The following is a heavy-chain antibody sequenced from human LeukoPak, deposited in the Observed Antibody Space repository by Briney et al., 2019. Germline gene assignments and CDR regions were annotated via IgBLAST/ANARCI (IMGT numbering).Heavy chain of an antibody. CDR2: IYYSGST. D-gene: IGHD2-8*01. V-gene: IGHV4-59*01. CDR1: GGSISSYY. J-gene: IGHJ4*02. Sequence: PSETLSLTCTVSGGSISSYYWSWIRQPPGKGLEWIGYIYYSGSTNYNPSLKSRVTISVDTSKNQFSLKLSSVTAADTAVYYCARHIGGVDYYWGQGALVTVSS. CDR3: ARHIGGVDYY.